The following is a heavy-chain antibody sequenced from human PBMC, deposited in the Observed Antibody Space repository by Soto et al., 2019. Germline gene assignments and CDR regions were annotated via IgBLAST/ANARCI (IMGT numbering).Heavy chain of an antibody. V-gene: IGHV3-23*01. Sequence: EVQLLESGGGLVQPGGSLRLSCAASGFTFSSYAMSWVRQTPGKGLEWVSGISGGGGNTYYADSVTGRFTISRDNSRNTLYVQMKGLRAADTAIYYCAKDRGAGGRFSGIAVAGIPSWGQGTLVTVSS. CDR3: AKDRGAGGRFSGIAVAGIPS. CDR1: GFTFSSYA. D-gene: IGHD6-19*01. J-gene: IGHJ5*02. CDR2: ISGGGGNT.